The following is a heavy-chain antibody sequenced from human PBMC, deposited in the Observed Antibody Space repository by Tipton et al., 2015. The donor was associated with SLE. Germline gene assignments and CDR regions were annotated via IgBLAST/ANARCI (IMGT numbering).Heavy chain of an antibody. CDR3: ARERPRPGYCSSTSCYGGSGAFDI. CDR1: GGSISSYY. V-gene: IGHV4-59*01. Sequence: GLVKPSETLSLTCTVSGGSISSYYWSWIRQPPGKGLEWIGYIYYSGSTNYNPSLKSRVTISVDTSKNQVSLKLSSVTAADTAVYYWARERPRPGYCSSTSCYGGSGAFDIWGQGTMVTVSS. CDR2: IYYSGST. D-gene: IGHD2-2*01. J-gene: IGHJ3*02.